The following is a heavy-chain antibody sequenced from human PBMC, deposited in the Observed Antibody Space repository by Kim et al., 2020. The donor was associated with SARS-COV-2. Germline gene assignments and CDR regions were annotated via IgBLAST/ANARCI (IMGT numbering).Heavy chain of an antibody. CDR3: ARAGGIAAAGTSFDY. CDR2: IYYSGST. V-gene: IGHV4-31*03. CDR1: GGSISSGGYY. J-gene: IGHJ4*02. D-gene: IGHD6-13*01. Sequence: SETLSLTCTVSGGSISSGGYYWSWIRQHPGKGLEWIGYIYYSGSTYYNPSLKSRVTISVDTSKNQFSLKLSSVTAADTAVYYCARAGGIAAAGTSFDYWGQGTLVTVSS.